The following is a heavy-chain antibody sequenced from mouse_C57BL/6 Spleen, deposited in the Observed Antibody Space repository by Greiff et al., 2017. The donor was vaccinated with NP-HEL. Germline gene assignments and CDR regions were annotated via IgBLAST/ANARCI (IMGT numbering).Heavy chain of an antibody. CDR3: ARSLHYYGSSSYYFDY. Sequence: QVQLQQSGAELARPGASVKLSCKASGYTFTSYGISWVKQRTGQGLEWIGESYPRSGNTYYNEKFKGKATLTADKSSSTAYMELRSLTSEDSAVYFCARSLHYYGSSSYYFDYWGQGTTLTVSS. CDR1: GYTFTSYG. CDR2: SYPRSGNT. J-gene: IGHJ2*01. V-gene: IGHV1-81*01. D-gene: IGHD1-1*01.